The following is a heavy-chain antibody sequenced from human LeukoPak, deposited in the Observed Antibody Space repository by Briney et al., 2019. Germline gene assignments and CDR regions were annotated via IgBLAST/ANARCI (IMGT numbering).Heavy chain of an antibody. CDR1: GYTFTSYG. J-gene: IGHJ4*02. Sequence: ASVKVSCKASGYTFTSYGISWVRQAPGHGLGWMGWISAYNGNTNFAQKLQGRVTMTTDTSTSTAYMELRSLRSDDTAVYYCARVLLRFPDYWGQGTLVTVSS. CDR3: ARVLLRFPDY. D-gene: IGHD3-3*01. V-gene: IGHV1-18*01. CDR2: ISAYNGNT.